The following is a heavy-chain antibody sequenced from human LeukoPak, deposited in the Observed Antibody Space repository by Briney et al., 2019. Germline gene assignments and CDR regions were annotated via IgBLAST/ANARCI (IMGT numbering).Heavy chain of an antibody. CDR1: GFTFSSYT. CDR3: ARAAMVRGVDYFDY. J-gene: IGHJ4*02. V-gene: IGHV3-21*04. D-gene: IGHD3-10*01. Sequence: PGGSLRLSCAASGFTFSSYTMNWVRQAPGKGLEWVSSISSSSRSIFYADSVRGRFTTSRDNAKNSLFLQMNSLRAEDTAVYYCARAAMVRGVDYFDYWGQGTLVTVSS. CDR2: ISSSSRSI.